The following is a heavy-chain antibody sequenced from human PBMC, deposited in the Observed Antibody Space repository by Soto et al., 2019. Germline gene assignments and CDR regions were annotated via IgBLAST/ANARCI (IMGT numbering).Heavy chain of an antibody. CDR2: ISYDGSNK. CDR3: ANLGITGTTSLGPIASLPSADY. Sequence: GGSLRLSCAASGFTFSSYGMHWVRQAPGKGLEWVAVISYDGSNKYYADSVKGRFTISRDNSKNTLYLQMNSLRAEDTAVYYCANLGITGTTSLGPIASLPSADYWGQGTLVTVSS. J-gene: IGHJ4*02. D-gene: IGHD1-7*01. V-gene: IGHV3-30*18. CDR1: GFTFSSYG.